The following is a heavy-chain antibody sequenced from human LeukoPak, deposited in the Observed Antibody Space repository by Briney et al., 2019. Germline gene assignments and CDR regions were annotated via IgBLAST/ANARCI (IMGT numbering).Heavy chain of an antibody. CDR2: IYSGGST. D-gene: IGHD6-19*01. Sequence: GGSLRLSCAASGFTVSSNYMSWVRQAPGRGLEWVSVIYSGGSTYYADSVKGRFTISRDNSKNTLYLQMNSLRAEDTAVYYCARDTSGWPYYGMDVWGQGTTVTVSS. CDR1: GFTVSSNY. V-gene: IGHV3-53*01. J-gene: IGHJ6*02. CDR3: ARDTSGWPYYGMDV.